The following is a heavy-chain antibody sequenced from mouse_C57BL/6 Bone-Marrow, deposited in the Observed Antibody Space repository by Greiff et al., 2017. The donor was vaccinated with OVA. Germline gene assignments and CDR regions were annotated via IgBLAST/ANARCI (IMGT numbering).Heavy chain of an antibody. CDR3: ARFRGRTAVEPYDFDY. J-gene: IGHJ2*01. D-gene: IGHD1-1*01. V-gene: IGHV1-81*01. CDR2: IYPRSGNT. Sequence: QVQLQQSGAELARPGASVKLSCKASGYTFTSYGISWVKQRTGQGLEWIGEIYPRSGNTYYNEKFKGKATLTADKSSSTAYLELRSLTSEDSAVYSCARFRGRTAVEPYDFDYWGQGTTLTVSS. CDR1: GYTFTSYG.